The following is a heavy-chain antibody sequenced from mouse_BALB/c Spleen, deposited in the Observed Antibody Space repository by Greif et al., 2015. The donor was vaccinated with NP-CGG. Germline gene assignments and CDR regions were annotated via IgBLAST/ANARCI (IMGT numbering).Heavy chain of an antibody. CDR3: ARDRGGTKHYYAMDY. D-gene: IGHD2-14*01. CDR2: IRNKANGYTT. CDR1: GFTFTDYY. V-gene: IGHV7-3*02. J-gene: IGHJ4*01. Sequence: EVKVVESGGGLVQPGGSLRLSCATSGFTFTDYYMSWVRQPPGKALEWLGFIRNKANGYTTEYSASVKGRFTISRDNSQSILYLQMNTLRAEDSATYYCARDRGGTKHYYAMDYWGQGTSVTVSS.